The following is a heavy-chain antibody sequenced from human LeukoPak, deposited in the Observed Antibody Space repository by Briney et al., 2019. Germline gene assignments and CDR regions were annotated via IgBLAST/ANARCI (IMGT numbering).Heavy chain of an antibody. CDR3: ARHEGYYYYYMDV. CDR1: GGSISSSSYY. Sequence: SGGSISSSSYYWGWIRQPPGKGLEWIGSIYYSGSTYYNPSLKSRVTISVDTSKNQSSLKLSSVTAADTAVYYCARHEGYYYYYMDVWGKGTTVTISS. J-gene: IGHJ6*03. CDR2: IYYSGST. V-gene: IGHV4-39*07.